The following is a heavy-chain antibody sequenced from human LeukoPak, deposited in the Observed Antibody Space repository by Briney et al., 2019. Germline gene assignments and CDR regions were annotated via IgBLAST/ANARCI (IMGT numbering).Heavy chain of an antibody. Sequence: PGGSLRLSCAASGFTFSSYEMNWVRQAPGKGLEWVSYISSSGSTIYYADSVKGRFTTSRDNAKNSLYLQMNSLRAEDTAVYYCARVDFDWLFHFVGYWGQGTLVTVSS. CDR3: ARVDFDWLFHFVGY. CDR1: GFTFSSYE. V-gene: IGHV3-48*03. CDR2: ISSSGSTI. J-gene: IGHJ4*02. D-gene: IGHD3-9*01.